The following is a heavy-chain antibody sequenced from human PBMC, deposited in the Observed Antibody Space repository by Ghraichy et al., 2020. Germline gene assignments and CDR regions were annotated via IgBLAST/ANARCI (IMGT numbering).Heavy chain of an antibody. CDR2: IYSGGST. CDR1: GFTVSTHY. J-gene: IGHJ4*02. D-gene: IGHD6-13*01. V-gene: IGHV3-53*01. CDR3: AATRYSSSWYDY. Sequence: LSLTCAASGFTVSTHYMSWVRQAPGKGLEWVSVIYSGGSTYYADSVKGRFTISRDNSKNTLYLQMNSLRAEDTALYYCAATRYSSSWYDYWGQGTLVTVSS.